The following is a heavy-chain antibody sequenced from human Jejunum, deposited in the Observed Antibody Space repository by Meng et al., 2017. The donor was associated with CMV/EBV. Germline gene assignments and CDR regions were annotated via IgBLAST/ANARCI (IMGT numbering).Heavy chain of an antibody. Sequence: QVQLVESXXXXXQXXGXXRLSCVTSGISFSNSGMHWVRQAPGKGLEWVVFIRNDGSEIYYVDSVKGRFTISRDNSKNTVYLQMNSLRVEDTGVYYCVKDKGRTALDYWGQGSLVTVSS. CDR2: IRNDGSEI. CDR1: GISFSNSG. CDR3: VKDKGRTALDY. V-gene: IGHV3-30*02. D-gene: IGHD3-10*01. J-gene: IGHJ4*02.